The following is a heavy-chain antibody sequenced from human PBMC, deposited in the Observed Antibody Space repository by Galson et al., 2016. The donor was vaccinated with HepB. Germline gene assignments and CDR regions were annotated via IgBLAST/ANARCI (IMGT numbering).Heavy chain of an antibody. V-gene: IGHV3-9*01. D-gene: IGHD6-19*01. Sequence: SLRLSCAASGFTFHDYTMHWVRQAPGKGLEWVSSISRNGGGIYYADSVKGRFTISRDNAQNSLYLQMNSLRDEDTALYYCAKDFFTAGTPIFDYWGQGTLVTVSS. CDR2: ISRNGGGI. J-gene: IGHJ4*02. CDR3: AKDFFTAGTPIFDY. CDR1: GFTFHDYT.